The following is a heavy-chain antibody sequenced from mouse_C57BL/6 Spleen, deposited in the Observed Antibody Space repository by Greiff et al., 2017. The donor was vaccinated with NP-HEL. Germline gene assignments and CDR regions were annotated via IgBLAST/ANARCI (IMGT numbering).Heavy chain of an antibody. CDR2: IYPGDGDT. CDR3: SRRYGQNYYDMDD. V-gene: IGHV1-80*01. Sequence: VQLQESGAELVKPGASVKISCKASGYAFSSYWMNWVQQRPGKGLEWIGQIYPGDGDTNYNGKFKGKATLTADKSSSTAYLQLSSLTSEDSAVYFCSRRYGQNYYDMDDWGQGTSVTVSS. J-gene: IGHJ4*01. D-gene: IGHD1-1*01. CDR1: GYAFSSYW.